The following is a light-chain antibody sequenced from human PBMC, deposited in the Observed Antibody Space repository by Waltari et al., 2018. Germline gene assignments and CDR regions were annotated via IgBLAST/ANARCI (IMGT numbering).Light chain of an antibody. CDR3: QQYYITPPVT. CDR1: QSLLYSSNNKNS. CDR2: WAS. Sequence: IVMTQSPDSLVVSLGERATLNCKSSQSLLYSSNNKNSLAWYQQKPGQPPKSLIYWASTRESGVPERFSGSGSGTEFTLTISSLQAEDVAVYYCQQYYITPPVTFGPGTKVDIK. J-gene: IGKJ3*01. V-gene: IGKV4-1*01.